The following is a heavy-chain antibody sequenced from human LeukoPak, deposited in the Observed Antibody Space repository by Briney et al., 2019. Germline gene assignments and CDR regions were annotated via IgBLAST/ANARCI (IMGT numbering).Heavy chain of an antibody. CDR2: ISGSGGNT. V-gene: IGHV3-23*01. J-gene: IGHJ5*02. CDR3: SRAPNYDFWSGYSNWFDP. Sequence: GGSLRLSCAASGFTFSSCWMSWVRQAPGKGLEWVSAISGSGGNTYYADSVKGRFTISRDNSKNTLYLQMNSLRAEDTAVFYCSRAPNYDFWSGYSNWFDPWGQGTLVTVSS. D-gene: IGHD3-3*01. CDR1: GFTFSSCW.